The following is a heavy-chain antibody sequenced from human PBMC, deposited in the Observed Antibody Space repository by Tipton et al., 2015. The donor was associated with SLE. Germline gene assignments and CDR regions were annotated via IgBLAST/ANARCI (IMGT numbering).Heavy chain of an antibody. CDR1: GGSFSGYY. Sequence: TLSLTCAVYGGSFSGYYWSWIRQPPGKGLEWIGEINQSGSTNYNPSLKSRVTISVDTSTNQFSLKLSSVTAADTAVYYCASLRTEYYYGSRADYWGQGTLVTVSS. V-gene: IGHV4-34*01. D-gene: IGHD3-10*01. CDR2: INQSGST. J-gene: IGHJ4*02. CDR3: ASLRTEYYYGSRADY.